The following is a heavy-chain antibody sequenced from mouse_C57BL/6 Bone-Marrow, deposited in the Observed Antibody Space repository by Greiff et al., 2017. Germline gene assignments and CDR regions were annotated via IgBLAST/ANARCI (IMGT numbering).Heavy chain of an antibody. Sequence: EVQGVESGGDLVKPGGSLKLSCAASGFTFSSYGMSWVRQTPDKRLEWVATISSGGSYTYYPDSVKGRFTISRDNAKNTLYLQMSSLNSEDTAMYYCARRGGKYFDYWGQGTTLTVSS. J-gene: IGHJ2*01. V-gene: IGHV5-6*01. D-gene: IGHD2-1*01. CDR1: GFTFSSYG. CDR3: ARRGGKYFDY. CDR2: ISSGGSYT.